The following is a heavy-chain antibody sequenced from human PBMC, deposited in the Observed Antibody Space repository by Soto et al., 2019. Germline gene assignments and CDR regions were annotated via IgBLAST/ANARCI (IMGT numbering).Heavy chain of an antibody. J-gene: IGHJ6*02. CDR1: GYTLPTYG. D-gene: IGHD3-10*01. Sequence: ASVKVSCKASGYTLPTYGFSGVGQAPGQGLEWMGWMSAYNGNTNYAKKLQGRFTMTTDTSTSTAYMELRSVRSDDTAVYYCARFRWFGEFSYYYYGMDVWGQGTTVTVSS. V-gene: IGHV1-18*04. CDR2: MSAYNGNT. CDR3: ARFRWFGEFSYYYYGMDV.